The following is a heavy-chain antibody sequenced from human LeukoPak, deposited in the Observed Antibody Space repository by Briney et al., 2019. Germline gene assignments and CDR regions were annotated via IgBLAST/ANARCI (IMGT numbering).Heavy chain of an antibody. CDR3: ARGHVLRYFDWLLKALGMDV. V-gene: IGHV4-34*01. Sequence: SSETLSLTCTVSGGSISSYYWSWIRQPPGKGLEWIGEINHSGSTNYNPSLKSRVTISVDTSKNQFSLKLSSVTAADTAVYYCARGHVLRYFDWLLKALGMDVWGQGTTVTVSS. CDR2: INHSGST. J-gene: IGHJ6*02. D-gene: IGHD3-9*01. CDR1: GGSISSYY.